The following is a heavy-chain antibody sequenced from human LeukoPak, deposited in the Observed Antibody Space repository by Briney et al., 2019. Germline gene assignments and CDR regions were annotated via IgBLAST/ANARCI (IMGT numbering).Heavy chain of an antibody. CDR1: GFTFSSYG. D-gene: IGHD3-22*01. J-gene: IGHJ3*02. V-gene: IGHV3-23*01. CDR3: AKGYYDSTAFDI. Sequence: GGTLRLSCAASGFTFSSYGMSWVRQAPGKGLEWVSAISGSGGSTYYADSVKGRFTISRDNSKNTLYLQMNSLRAEDTAVYYCAKGYYDSTAFDIWGQGTMVTVSS. CDR2: ISGSGGST.